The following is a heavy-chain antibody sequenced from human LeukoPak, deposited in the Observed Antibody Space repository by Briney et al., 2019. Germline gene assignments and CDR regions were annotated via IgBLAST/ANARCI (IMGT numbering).Heavy chain of an antibody. CDR2: IYYSGST. J-gene: IGHJ4*02. CDR1: GGSISNYY. D-gene: IGHD6-19*01. CDR3: ARVLRDSSGWYHFDY. V-gene: IGHV4-59*01. Sequence: SETLSPTCTVSGGSISNYYWNWIRQPPGKGLEWIGYIYYSGSTHYNPSLKSRVTISVDTSKNQFSLKLSSVTAADTAVYYCARVLRDSSGWYHFDYWGQGTLVTVSS.